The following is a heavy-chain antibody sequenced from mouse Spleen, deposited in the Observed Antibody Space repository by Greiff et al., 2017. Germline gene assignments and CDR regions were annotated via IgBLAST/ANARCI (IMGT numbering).Heavy chain of an antibody. CDR1: GYTFTSYW. D-gene: IGHD2-4*01. V-gene: IGHV1-7*01. J-gene: IGHJ3*01. Sequence: VQLQQSGAELAKPGASVKMSCKASGYTFTSYWLHWVKQRPGQGLEWIGYINPSTGYTEYNQKFKDKATLTADKSSSTAYMQLSSLTSEDSAVYYCARRDYDAAYWGQGTLVTVSA. CDR3: ARRDYDAAY. CDR2: INPSTGYT.